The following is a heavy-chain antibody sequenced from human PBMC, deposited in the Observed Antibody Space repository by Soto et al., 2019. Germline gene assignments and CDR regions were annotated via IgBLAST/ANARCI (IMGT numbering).Heavy chain of an antibody. Sequence: QLQLQESGPGLVKPSETLSLTCTVSGGSISSSSYYWGWIRQPPGKGLEWIGSIYYSGSTYYNPSLKSRVTISVDTSKNQFSLKLSSMTAADTAVYYCARQKGSYWGLDWFDPWGQGTLVTVSS. CDR1: GGSISSSSYY. V-gene: IGHV4-39*01. CDR2: IYYSGST. CDR3: ARQKGSYWGLDWFDP. J-gene: IGHJ5*02. D-gene: IGHD1-26*01.